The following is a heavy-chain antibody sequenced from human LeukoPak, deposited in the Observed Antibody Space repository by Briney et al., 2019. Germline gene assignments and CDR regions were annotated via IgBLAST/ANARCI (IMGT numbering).Heavy chain of an antibody. Sequence: GGSLRLSCAASGFTFSSYAMSWVRQAPGKGLEWVSGISGSGGSTYYADSVKGQFTISRDNSKNTLYLQMNNLRAEDTALYYCAKGRYDSSGPANTFDYWGQRTLVTVSS. D-gene: IGHD3-22*01. CDR1: GFTFSSYA. V-gene: IGHV3-23*01. CDR3: AKGRYDSSGPANTFDY. CDR2: ISGSGGST. J-gene: IGHJ4*02.